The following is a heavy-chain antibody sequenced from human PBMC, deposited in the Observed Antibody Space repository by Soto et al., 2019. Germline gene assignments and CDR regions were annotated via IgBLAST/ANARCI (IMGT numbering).Heavy chain of an antibody. CDR3: ARVPYSSSWYYFDY. D-gene: IGHD6-13*01. Sequence: ASVKVSCKASGYTFTGYYMHWVRQAPGQGLEWMGWINPNSGGTNNAQKFQGRVTMTRDTSISTAYMELRRLRSDDTAVYYCARVPYSSSWYYFDYWGQGTLVTVSS. CDR2: INPNSGGT. V-gene: IGHV1-2*02. CDR1: GYTFTGYY. J-gene: IGHJ4*02.